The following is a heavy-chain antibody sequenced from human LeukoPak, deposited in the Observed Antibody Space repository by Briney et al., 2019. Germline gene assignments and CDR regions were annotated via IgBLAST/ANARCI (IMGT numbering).Heavy chain of an antibody. Sequence: SETLSLTCTVSGGSISSYYWSRIRQPPGKGLEWIGYIYYSGSTNYNPSLKSRVTISVDTSKNQFSLKLSSVTAADTAVYYCARGLPYYDFWSGYYRNYYYGMDVWGQGTTVTVSS. V-gene: IGHV4-59*01. CDR2: IYYSGST. J-gene: IGHJ6*02. D-gene: IGHD3-3*01. CDR1: GGSISSYY. CDR3: ARGLPYYDFWSGYYRNYYYGMDV.